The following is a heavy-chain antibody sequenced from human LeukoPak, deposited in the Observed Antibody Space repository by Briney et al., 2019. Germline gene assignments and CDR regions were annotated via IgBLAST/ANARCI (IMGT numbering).Heavy chain of an antibody. CDR3: ARRTSSSGAFDY. J-gene: IGHJ4*02. CDR1: GSSISNNYY. V-gene: IGHV4-38-2*02. Sequence: PSETLSLTCTVSGSSISNNYYWGWIRQPPGKGLEWIGSISQSGSAYYRPSLRGRVTISVDTSKTQFSLRLSSVTAADTAVYYCARRTSSSGAFDYWGQGTLVTASS. CDR2: ISQSGSA. D-gene: IGHD6-6*01.